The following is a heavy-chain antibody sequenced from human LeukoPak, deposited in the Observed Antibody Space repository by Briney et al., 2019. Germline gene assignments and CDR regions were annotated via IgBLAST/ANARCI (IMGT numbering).Heavy chain of an antibody. J-gene: IGHJ4*02. CDR1: GVTLSSYE. CDR2: ISIRGTTR. Sequence: GSLRLSCAASGVTLSSYEVNWVRQAPGKGLERVAYISIRGTTRYYADSVKGRFAISRDSAKNSLFLQMNSLRADDTAVYYCARDVGPHYVDYWGQGTLVTVSS. V-gene: IGHV3-48*03. D-gene: IGHD3-16*01. CDR3: ARDVGPHYVDY.